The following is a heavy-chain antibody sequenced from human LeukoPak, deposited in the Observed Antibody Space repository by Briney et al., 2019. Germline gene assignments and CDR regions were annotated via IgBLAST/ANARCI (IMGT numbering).Heavy chain of an antibody. V-gene: IGHV1-8*01. D-gene: IGHD3-22*01. CDR2: MNPNSGNT. CDR3: ARAYNDDSSGSNWFDP. J-gene: IGHJ5*02. CDR1: GYTFTSYD. Sequence: ASVKVSCKASGYTFTSYDINWVRQATGQGLEWTGWMNPNSGNTGYAQKFQGRVTMTRNTSISTAYMEVSTLRSEDTAVYYCARAYNDDSSGSNWFDPWGQGTLVTVSS.